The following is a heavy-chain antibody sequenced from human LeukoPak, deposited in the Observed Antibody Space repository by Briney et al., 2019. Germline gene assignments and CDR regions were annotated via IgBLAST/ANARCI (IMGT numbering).Heavy chain of an antibody. CDR2: IYTSGST. CDR3: AREYCSSTSCYPNDWYFDL. D-gene: IGHD2-2*01. Sequence: SQTLSLTCTVSGGSISSGSYYWSWIRQPAGKGLEWIGRIYTSGSTNYNPSLKSRVTISVDTSKYQFSLKLSSVTAADTAVYYCAREYCSSTSCYPNDWYFDLWGRGTLVTVSS. J-gene: IGHJ2*01. V-gene: IGHV4-61*02. CDR1: GGSISSGSYY.